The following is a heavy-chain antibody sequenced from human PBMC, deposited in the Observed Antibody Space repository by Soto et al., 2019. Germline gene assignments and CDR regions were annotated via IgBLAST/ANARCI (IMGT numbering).Heavy chain of an antibody. CDR2: ISWNSGDK. CDR1: GFRFDDFA. J-gene: IGHJ4*02. CDR3: VRGRGPMNRGYFFY. D-gene: IGHD2-21*01. V-gene: IGHV3-9*01. Sequence: VQMVESGGGLVKPGMSLRLSCAASGFRFDDFAMHWVRQGQGKGLEWVSGISWNSGDKDYGDSVKGRFVISRDNDKNSLDLQMNSLRPEDTAVYYCVRGRGPMNRGYFFYWGRGTLVIVSP.